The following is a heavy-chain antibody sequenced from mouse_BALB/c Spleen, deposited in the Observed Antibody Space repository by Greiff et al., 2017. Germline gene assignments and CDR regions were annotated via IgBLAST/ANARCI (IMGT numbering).Heavy chain of an antibody. CDR1: GFSLTSYG. D-gene: IGHD2-4*01. Sequence: QVQLQQSGPGLVAPSQSLSITCTVSGFSLTSYGVHWVRQPPGKGLEWLGVIWAGGSTNYNSALMSRLSISKDNSKSQVFLKMNSLQTDDTAMYYCARAYYDYDVGFAYRGQGTLGTVSA. V-gene: IGHV2-9*02. CDR2: IWAGGST. CDR3: ARAYYDYDVGFAY. J-gene: IGHJ3*01.